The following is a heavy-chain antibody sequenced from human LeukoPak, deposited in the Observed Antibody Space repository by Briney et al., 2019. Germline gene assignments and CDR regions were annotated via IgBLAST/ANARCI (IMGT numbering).Heavy chain of an antibody. CDR3: ARPKTYDYVWGSYRSNWFDP. J-gene: IGHJ5*02. CDR2: IYYSGST. CDR1: GGSISSGDYY. Sequence: PSQTLSLTCTVSGGSISSGDYYWSWIRQPPGKGLEWIGYIYYSGSTYYNPSLKSRVTISVDTSKNQFSLKLSSVTAADTAVYYCARPKTYDYVWGSYRSNWFDPWGQGTLVTVSS. D-gene: IGHD3-16*02. V-gene: IGHV4-30-4*08.